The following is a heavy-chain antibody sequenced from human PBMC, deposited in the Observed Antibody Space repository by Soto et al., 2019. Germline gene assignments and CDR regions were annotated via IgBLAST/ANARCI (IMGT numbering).Heavy chain of an antibody. Sequence: GGSLILSCVASGFTFSGYWMHWVRQTPGKGLMWVSRINNDGSGTADADSVRGRFTISRDNAKNTLYLQLNSLRAEDTAVYYCARDVAPGYFDYWGQGTPVTVSS. V-gene: IGHV3-74*01. CDR1: GFTFSGYW. CDR2: INNDGSGT. CDR3: ARDVAPGYFDY. J-gene: IGHJ4*02. D-gene: IGHD2-21*01.